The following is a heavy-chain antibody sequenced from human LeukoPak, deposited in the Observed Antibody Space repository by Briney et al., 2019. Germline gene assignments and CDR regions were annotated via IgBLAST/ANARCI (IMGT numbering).Heavy chain of an antibody. CDR1: GGSISGTNW. CDR3: SRESGPFSPFGF. D-gene: IGHD1-26*01. CDR2: ISLRGLT. J-gene: IGHJ4*02. V-gene: IGHV4-4*02. Sequence: PSETLSLTCGVSGGSISGTNWWSWVRQPPAQGLEWIGEISLRGLTNYNPSLRSRLTMSLDESKNQVSLNLTSVTAADTDVYYCSRESGPFSPFGFWGQGTLVSVHS.